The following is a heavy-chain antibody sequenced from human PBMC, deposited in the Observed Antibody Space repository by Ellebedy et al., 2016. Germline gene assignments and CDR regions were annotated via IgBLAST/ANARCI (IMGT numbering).Heavy chain of an antibody. CDR3: AREGLLWFGELLFKRGDHYSYAMDV. CDR1: GFTFSSYG. V-gene: IGHV3-33*01. J-gene: IGHJ6*02. D-gene: IGHD3-10*01. Sequence: GGSLRLSCAASGFTFSSYGMHWVRQAPGKGLEWVAAIWYDGSNKYYADSVKGRFTISRDNSKNTLFLQMNSLRAEDTAIYYCAREGLLWFGELLFKRGDHYSYAMDVWGPGTTVTVSS. CDR2: IWYDGSNK.